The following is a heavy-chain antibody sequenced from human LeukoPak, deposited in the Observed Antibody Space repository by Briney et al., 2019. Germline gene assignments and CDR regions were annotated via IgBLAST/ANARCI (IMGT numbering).Heavy chain of an antibody. V-gene: IGHV3-30*04. CDR2: ISYDGSNK. J-gene: IGHJ4*02. CDR3: AKGSGSSCYSPCDY. D-gene: IGHD2-15*01. CDR1: GFTFSSYA. Sequence: GGSLRLSCAASGFTFSSYAMHWVRQAPGKGLEWVAVISYDGSNKYYADSVKGRFTISRDNSKNTLYLQMNSLRAEDTAVYYCAKGSGSSCYSPCDYWGQGILVTVSS.